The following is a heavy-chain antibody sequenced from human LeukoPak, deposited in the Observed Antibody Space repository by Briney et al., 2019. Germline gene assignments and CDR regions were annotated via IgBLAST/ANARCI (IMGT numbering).Heavy chain of an antibody. Sequence: SVKVSCKASGGTFSSYAISWVRQAPGQGLEWMGGIIPIFGTANYAQKFQGRVTITADESTSTAYMELSSLRSEDTAVYYCARAIYSGYDLYYFDYWGQGTLVTVSS. CDR1: GGTFSSYA. CDR3: ARAIYSGYDLYYFDY. V-gene: IGHV1-69*13. D-gene: IGHD5-12*01. J-gene: IGHJ4*02. CDR2: IIPIFGTA.